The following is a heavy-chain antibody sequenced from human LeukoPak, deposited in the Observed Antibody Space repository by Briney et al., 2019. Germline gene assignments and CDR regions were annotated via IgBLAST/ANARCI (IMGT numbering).Heavy chain of an antibody. J-gene: IGHJ2*01. CDR3: AKESNSSDNWYFDL. V-gene: IGHV4-59*01. CDR2: MYNSGST. CDR1: GGSISSYN. D-gene: IGHD2/OR15-2a*01. Sequence: PSETLSLTCIVSGGSISSYNWNWIRQPPGKGLEWIGYMYNSGSTNNPSLKSRVTISVDKSKNQFSLKLSSVTAADTAVYYCAKESNSSDNWYFDLWGRGTLVTVSS.